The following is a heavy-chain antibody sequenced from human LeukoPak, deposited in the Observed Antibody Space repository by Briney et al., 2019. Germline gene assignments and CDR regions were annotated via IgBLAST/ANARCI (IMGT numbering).Heavy chain of an antibody. D-gene: IGHD4-23*01. CDR3: AREATVVTYYFDY. CDR2: IYHSGSN. V-gene: IGHV4-38-2*02. J-gene: IGHJ4*02. CDR1: GYSISSGYY. Sequence: SETLSLTCAVSGYSISSGYYWGWIRQPPGKGLEWIGSIYHSGSNYYNPSLKSRVTISVDTSKNQFSLKLSSVTAADTAVYYCAREATVVTYYFDYWGQGTLVTVSS.